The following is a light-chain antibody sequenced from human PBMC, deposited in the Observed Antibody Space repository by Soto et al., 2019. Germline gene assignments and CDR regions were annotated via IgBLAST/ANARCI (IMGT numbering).Light chain of an antibody. CDR1: SSDVGNYKY. J-gene: IGLJ3*02. Sequence: QSALTQSPSASGSPGQSVTISCTGTSSDVGNYKYVSWYQQHPGKAPKLMIYEVSKRPSGVPDRFSGSKSGNTASLTVSGLQVEDEADCYCSSYAGSNLWVFGGGTELTVL. V-gene: IGLV2-8*01. CDR2: EVS. CDR3: SSYAGSNLWV.